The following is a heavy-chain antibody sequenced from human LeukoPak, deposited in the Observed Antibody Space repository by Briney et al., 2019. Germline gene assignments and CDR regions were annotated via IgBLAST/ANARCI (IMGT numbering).Heavy chain of an antibody. D-gene: IGHD1-7*01. CDR3: ARDNWNYGSSMDV. J-gene: IGHJ6*02. V-gene: IGHV4-59*01. CDR1: GGSLSSYY. CDR2: IYYSGST. Sequence: SETLSLTCTVSGGSLSSYYWSWIRQPPGKGLEWIGYIYYSGSTSYNPSLKSRVTISVDTSKNQFSLKLSSVTAADTAVYYCARDNWNYGSSMDVWGQGTTVTVSS.